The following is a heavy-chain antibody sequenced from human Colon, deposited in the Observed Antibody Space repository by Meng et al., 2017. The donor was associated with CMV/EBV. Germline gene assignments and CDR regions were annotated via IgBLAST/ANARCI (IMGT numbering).Heavy chain of an antibody. V-gene: IGHV3-72*01. CDR3: ARASGSHPPFDH. Sequence: GESLKISCVVSGFTFSDHYMDWVRQAPGKGLEWVGRTRNKANSYTTEYAASVEGRFSIPRDDSKNSLYLQMNSLKIEDTAVYYCARASGSHPPFDHWGRGTLVTVSS. D-gene: IGHD1-26*01. J-gene: IGHJ4*02. CDR1: GFTFSDHY. CDR2: TRNKANSYTT.